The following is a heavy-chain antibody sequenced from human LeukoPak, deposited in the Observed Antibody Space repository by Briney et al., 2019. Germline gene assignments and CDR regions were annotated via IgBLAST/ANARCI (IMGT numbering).Heavy chain of an antibody. CDR3: ARSPVTTIYWHIDL. CDR1: GGSINNYY. J-gene: IGHJ2*01. V-gene: IGHV4-4*07. D-gene: IGHD4-17*01. CDR2: IYTSGSF. Sequence: SETLSLTCTVSGGSINNYYWSWIRQPAGKGLEWIGRIYTSGSFNYNPSLRGRVSMSVDTSKNLFSLKVYSVTAADTAVYYCARSPVTTIYWHIDLWGRGTLVTVSS.